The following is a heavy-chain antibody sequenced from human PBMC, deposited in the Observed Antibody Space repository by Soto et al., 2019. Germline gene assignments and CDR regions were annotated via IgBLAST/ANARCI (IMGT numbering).Heavy chain of an antibody. CDR1: GFTFSDYG. D-gene: IGHD1-26*01. J-gene: IGHJ3*02. CDR3: IRDFGEVGSTAAFDI. Sequence: GGSLRLSCSGSGFTFSDYGMHWVRQAPGKGLVWVAHIHSDGSSTSYADFVKGRFTISRDNAKNTVYLQMNSLRAEDTAMYYCIRDFGEVGSTAAFDIWGHGTMVTVSS. CDR2: IHSDGSST. V-gene: IGHV3-74*01.